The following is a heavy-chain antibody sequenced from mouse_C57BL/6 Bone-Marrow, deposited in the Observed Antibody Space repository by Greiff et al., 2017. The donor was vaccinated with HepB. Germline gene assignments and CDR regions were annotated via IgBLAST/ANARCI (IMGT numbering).Heavy chain of an antibody. J-gene: IGHJ4*01. CDR3: ARGDLPRYYYAMDY. CDR2: IHPNSGST. V-gene: IGHV1-64*01. Sequence: QVQLQQSGAELVKPGASVKLSCKASGYTFTSYWMHWVKQRPGQGLEWIGMIHPNSGSTNYNEKFKSKATLTVDKSSSTAYMQLSSLTSEDSAVYYCARGDLPRYYYAMDYWGQGTSVTVSS. CDR1: GYTFTSYW. D-gene: IGHD2-1*01.